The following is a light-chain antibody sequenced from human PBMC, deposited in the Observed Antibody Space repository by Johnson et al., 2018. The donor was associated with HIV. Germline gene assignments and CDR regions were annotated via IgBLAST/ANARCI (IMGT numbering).Light chain of an antibody. Sequence: QSVLTQPPSVSAAPGQKVTISCSGSSSNIGNNYVSWYQQFPGKAPKLLIYENNKRPSGIPDRFSDSQPGTSATLAITGLQTGDVADYYCGTWDTSLGAQYVFGSGTKVTVL. CDR1: SSNIGNNY. CDR2: ENN. V-gene: IGLV1-51*02. J-gene: IGLJ1*01. CDR3: GTWDTSLGAQYV.